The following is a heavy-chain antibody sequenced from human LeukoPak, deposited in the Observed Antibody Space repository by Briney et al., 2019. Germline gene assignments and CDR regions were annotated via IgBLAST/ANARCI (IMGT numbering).Heavy chain of an antibody. CDR2: IYYSGST. V-gene: IGHV4-59*12. CDR3: ASGITMVRGALFDY. J-gene: IGHJ4*02. CDR1: GDSISSYY. D-gene: IGHD3-10*01. Sequence: PSETLSLTCTDSGDSISSYYWSWIRQPPGKGLEWIGYIYYSGSTHYNPSLKSRVTISVDTSKTQFSLKLSSVTAADTAVYYCASGITMVRGALFDYWGQGTLVTVSS.